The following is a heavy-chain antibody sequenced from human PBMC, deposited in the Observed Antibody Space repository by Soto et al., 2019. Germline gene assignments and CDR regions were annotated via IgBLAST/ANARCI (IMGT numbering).Heavy chain of an antibody. V-gene: IGHV4-59*01. Sequence: PSETLSLTCSFSVVSITVSYWSWIRQPPGKTLEWIGYVYHSGTTTYNRSLKSRVSISVDTSKNQFSLRLTSVIAADTAVYYCARDMPYGAGSLAGCDYWGQGIMVTVSS. CDR2: VYHSGTT. CDR3: ARDMPYGAGSLAGCDY. J-gene: IGHJ4*02. CDR1: VVSITVSY. D-gene: IGHD1-26*01.